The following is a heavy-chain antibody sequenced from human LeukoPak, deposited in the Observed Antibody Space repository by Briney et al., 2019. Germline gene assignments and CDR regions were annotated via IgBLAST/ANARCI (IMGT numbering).Heavy chain of an antibody. Sequence: GGSLRLSCAASGFTFSSYGMHWVRQAPGKGLEWVAVIWYDGSNKYYADSVKGRFTISRDNSKNTLYLQMNSLRAEDTAVYYCAKGIAVAGTGLGFDYWGQGTLVTVSS. J-gene: IGHJ4*02. CDR1: GFTFSSYG. V-gene: IGHV3-33*06. D-gene: IGHD6-19*01. CDR3: AKGIAVAGTGLGFDY. CDR2: IWYDGSNK.